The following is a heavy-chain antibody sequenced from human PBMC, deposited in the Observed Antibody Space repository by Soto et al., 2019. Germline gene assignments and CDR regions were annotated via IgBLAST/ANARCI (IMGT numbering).Heavy chain of an antibody. Sequence: PXGSLSVSIAASGFTFSSYRMNWVRQAPGKGLERVSSISSSSSYIYYADSVKGRFTISRDNAKNSLYLQMNSLRAEDTAVYYCARDGTEGNYYYYYGMDVWGQGTTVTVSS. CDR2: ISSSSSYI. J-gene: IGHJ6*02. V-gene: IGHV3-21*01. CDR1: GFTFSSYR. D-gene: IGHD1-1*01. CDR3: ARDGTEGNYYYYYGMDV.